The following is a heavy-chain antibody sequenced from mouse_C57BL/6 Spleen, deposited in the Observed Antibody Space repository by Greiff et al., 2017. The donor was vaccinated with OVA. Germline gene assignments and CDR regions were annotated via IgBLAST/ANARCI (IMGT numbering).Heavy chain of an antibody. CDR3: ARQPSYYGSSSHWYFDV. V-gene: IGHV5-6*01. Sequence: EVQGVESGGDLVKPGGSLKLSCAASGFTFSSYGMSWVRQTPDKRLEWVATISSGGSYTYYPDSVKGRFTISRDNAKNTLYLQMSSLKSEDTAMYYCARQPSYYGSSSHWYFDVWGTGTTVTVSS. D-gene: IGHD1-1*01. J-gene: IGHJ1*03. CDR2: ISSGGSYT. CDR1: GFTFSSYG.